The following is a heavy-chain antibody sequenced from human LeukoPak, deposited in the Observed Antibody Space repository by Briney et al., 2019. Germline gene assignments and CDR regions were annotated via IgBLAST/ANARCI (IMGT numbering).Heavy chain of an antibody. V-gene: IGHV1-69*05. CDR1: GGSFSSYA. CDR2: IIPIFGTA. J-gene: IGHJ4*02. D-gene: IGHD3-22*01. CDR3: AVSRADSSGYYSDY. Sequence: SVKVSCKASGGSFSSYAISWVRQAPGQGLEWMGRIIPIFGTANYAQKFQGRVTITTDGSTSTAYMELSSLRSEDTAVYYCAVSRADSSGYYSDYWGQGTLVTVSS.